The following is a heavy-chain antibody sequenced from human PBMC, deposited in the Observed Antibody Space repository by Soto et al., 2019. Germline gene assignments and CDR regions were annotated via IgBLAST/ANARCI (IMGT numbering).Heavy chain of an antibody. J-gene: IGHJ4*02. CDR1: GYSFTSYW. Sequence: GESLKISCKGSGYSFTSYWISWVRQMPGKGLEWMGRIDPSDSYTNYSPSFQGHVTISADKSISTAYLQRSSLKASDTAMYYCARIRGHDYCDSKEGRHLDYWGQGTLVTVSS. CDR2: IDPSDSYT. CDR3: ARIRGHDYCDSKEGRHLDY. V-gene: IGHV5-10-1*01. D-gene: IGHD4-17*01.